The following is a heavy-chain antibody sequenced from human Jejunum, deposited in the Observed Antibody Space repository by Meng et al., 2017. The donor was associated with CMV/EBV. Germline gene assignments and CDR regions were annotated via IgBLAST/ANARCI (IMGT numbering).Heavy chain of an antibody. CDR3: ARDPGGSSPVFDY. V-gene: IGHV1-2*02. Sequence: DEQHHGGSVKVRGRPSSYAFTAYYLLWVRQAPEQGLEWWGWISPHTGATNFAQNFQGRVTMTRDTSVTATYMELSSLTSDDTAVYFCARDPGGSSPVFDYWGQGTLVTVSS. CDR2: ISPHTGAT. D-gene: IGHD2-8*02. J-gene: IGHJ4*01. CDR1: SYAFTAYY.